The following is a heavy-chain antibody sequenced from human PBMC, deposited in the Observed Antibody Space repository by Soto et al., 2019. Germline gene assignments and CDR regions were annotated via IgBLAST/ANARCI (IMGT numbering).Heavy chain of an antibody. D-gene: IGHD6-13*01. J-gene: IGHJ4*02. Sequence: QVQLQESGPGPVKPSETLSLTCTVSGGSVSSGSYYWSWIRQPPGKGLEWIGYIYYSGSTNYNPSLKSRVTISVDTSKNQFSLKLSSVTAADTAVYYCARTIVAAAGPGFDYWGQGTLVTVSS. V-gene: IGHV4-61*01. CDR2: IYYSGST. CDR3: ARTIVAAAGPGFDY. CDR1: GGSVSSGSYY.